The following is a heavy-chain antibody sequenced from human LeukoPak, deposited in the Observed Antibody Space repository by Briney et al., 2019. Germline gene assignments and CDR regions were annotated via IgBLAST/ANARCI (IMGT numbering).Heavy chain of an antibody. D-gene: IGHD2-2*01. CDR2: INPNSGGT. CDR3: ARGGCCSSTSCYFYWFDP. J-gene: IGHJ5*02. Sequence: ASVKVSCKASGYTFTGYYMHWVRQAPGQGLEWMGWINPNSGGTNYAQKFQGWVTMTRDTSISTAYMELSRLRSDDTAVYYCARGGCCSSTSCYFYWFDPWGQGTLVTVSS. CDR1: GYTFTGYY. V-gene: IGHV1-2*04.